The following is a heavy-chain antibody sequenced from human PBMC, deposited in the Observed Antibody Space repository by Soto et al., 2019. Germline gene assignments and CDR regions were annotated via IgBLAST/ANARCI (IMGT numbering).Heavy chain of an antibody. CDR3: ARLSVTATGGYFDS. J-gene: IGHJ4*02. CDR1: GASIGSFY. D-gene: IGHD2-15*01. CDR2: IYYSGST. V-gene: IGHV4-59*01. Sequence: PSETLSLTCTVSGASIGSFYWSWIRQPPGKGLEWIGYIYYSGSTNYNPSLKSRVTISIDTSKNQFSLKLSSVTAADTAVYFCARLSVTATGGYFDSWGLGTLVTVSS.